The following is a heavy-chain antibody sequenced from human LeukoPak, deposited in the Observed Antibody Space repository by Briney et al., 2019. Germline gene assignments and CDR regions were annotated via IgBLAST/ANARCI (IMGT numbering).Heavy chain of an antibody. CDR1: AFTFDDYA. V-gene: IGHV3-9*01. J-gene: IGHJ4*02. CDR2: ISWNSGSV. CDR3: AKSSGNYGTFDY. Sequence: AGRSLRLSCAASAFTFDDYAMQWVRQAPGKGLEWVSGISWNSGSVGYADSVKGRFTISRDNGKNSLYLQMNSLRAEDTALYYCAKSSGNYGTFDYWGQGTLVTVSS. D-gene: IGHD1-26*01.